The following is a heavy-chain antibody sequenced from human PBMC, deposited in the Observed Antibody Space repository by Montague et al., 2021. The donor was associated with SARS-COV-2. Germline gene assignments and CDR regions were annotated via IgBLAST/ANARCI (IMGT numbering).Heavy chain of an antibody. CDR2: MNPNSGNT. CDR3: ARASLVRGVIITRVRYSYYMDV. Sequence: SVKVSCKASGYTFTSYDINWVRQAAGQGLEWMGWMNPNSGNTGYTQELQGRVTMTRDTSMNTAYMELSSLRSEDTAVYYCARASLVRGVIITRVRYSYYMDVWGKGTTVTVS. CDR1: GYTFTSYD. V-gene: IGHV1-8*01. J-gene: IGHJ6*03. D-gene: IGHD3-10*01.